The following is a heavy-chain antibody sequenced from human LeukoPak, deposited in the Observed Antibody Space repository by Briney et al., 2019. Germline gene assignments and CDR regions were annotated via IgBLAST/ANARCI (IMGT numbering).Heavy chain of an antibody. CDR1: GSTFGSYW. CDR2: IKQEGGEK. Sequence: GGSLRLSCAASGSTFGSYWMTWARQSPGKGLEWVATIKQEGGEKYYVDSVKGRFTISRDNAKNSVYLQMNSLRAEDTAMYYCARGDNSAWWGQGTLVTVSS. CDR3: ARGDNSAW. D-gene: IGHD6-19*01. V-gene: IGHV3-7*05. J-gene: IGHJ4*02.